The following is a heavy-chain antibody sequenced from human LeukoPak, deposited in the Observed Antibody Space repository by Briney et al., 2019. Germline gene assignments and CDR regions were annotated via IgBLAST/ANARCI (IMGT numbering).Heavy chain of an antibody. CDR1: GYTFTGYY. J-gene: IGHJ4*02. CDR2: ISAYNGNT. V-gene: IGHV1-18*04. CDR3: ARGSPPRRNYDSRGYYSYYFDY. D-gene: IGHD3-22*01. Sequence: ASVKVSCKASGYTFTGYYMHWVRQAPGQGLEWMGWISAYNGNTNYAQKLQGRVTMTTDTSTSTVYMELGSLRSDDTAVYYCARGSPPRRNYDSRGYYSYYFDYWGQGTLVTVSS.